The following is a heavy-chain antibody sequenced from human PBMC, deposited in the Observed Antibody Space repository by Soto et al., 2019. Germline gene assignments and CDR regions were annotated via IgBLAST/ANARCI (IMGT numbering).Heavy chain of an antibody. J-gene: IGHJ4*02. CDR3: ARYCISTSCATYYFDY. V-gene: IGHV4-30-4*01. CDR2: IYYSGST. CDR1: GGSISSGDYY. D-gene: IGHD2-2*01. Sequence: PSETLSLTCTVSGGSISSGDYYWSWIRQPPGKGLEWIGYIYYSGSTYYNPSLKSRVTISVDTSKNQFSLKLSSVTAADTAVYYCARYCISTSCATYYFDYWGQGTLVTVSS.